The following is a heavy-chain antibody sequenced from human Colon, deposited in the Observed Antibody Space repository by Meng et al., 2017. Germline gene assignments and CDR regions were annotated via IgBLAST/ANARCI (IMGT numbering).Heavy chain of an antibody. CDR3: AKTFYGSAELGP. J-gene: IGHJ5*02. D-gene: IGHD3-10*01. V-gene: IGHV4-39*01. Sequence: QVQLQESGPGLVKPSETLSLTCTVSGGSISSSTYYWGWIRQPPGKGLEWIGSVSYSGSTYYNPSLKSRVTISVDTSNNQFSLSLSSVTAADTAIYYCAKTFYGSAELGPWGQGTLVTVSS. CDR2: VSYSGST. CDR1: GGSISSSTYY.